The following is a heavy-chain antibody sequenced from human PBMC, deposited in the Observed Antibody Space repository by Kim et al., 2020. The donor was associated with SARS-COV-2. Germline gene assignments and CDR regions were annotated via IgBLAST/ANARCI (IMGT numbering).Heavy chain of an antibody. V-gene: IGHV3-7*01. CDR3: ARVRYRGYVWGSYRHDY. J-gene: IGHJ4*02. D-gene: IGHD3-16*02. CDR1: GFTFSSYW. CDR2: IKQDGSEK. Sequence: GGSLRLSCAASGFTFSSYWMSWVRQAPGKGLEWVANIKQDGSEKYYVDSVKGRFTISRDNAKNSLYLQMNSLRAEDTAVYYCARVRYRGYVWGSYRHDYWGQGTLVTVSS.